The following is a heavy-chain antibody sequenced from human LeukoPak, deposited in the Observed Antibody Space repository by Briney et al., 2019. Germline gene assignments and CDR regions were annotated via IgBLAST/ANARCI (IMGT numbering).Heavy chain of an antibody. J-gene: IGHJ4*02. D-gene: IGHD1-26*01. Sequence: GESLKISCKTSGYNFTTYWIVWVRRMPGKGLEWMGIICPGDSDTRYSPSFQGQVTISADKSISTAYLLWSSLKASDTAIYYCARQEYSGSYLDSWGQGTLDTVSS. CDR2: ICPGDSDT. V-gene: IGHV5-51*01. CDR1: GYNFTTYW. CDR3: ARQEYSGSYLDS.